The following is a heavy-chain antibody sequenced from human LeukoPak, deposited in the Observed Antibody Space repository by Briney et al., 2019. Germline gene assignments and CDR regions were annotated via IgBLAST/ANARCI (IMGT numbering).Heavy chain of an antibody. CDR1: GFTFSSYA. V-gene: IGHV3-23*01. J-gene: IGHJ4*02. Sequence: GGSLRLSCAASGFTFSSYAMSWVRQAPGKGLEWVSAISGSGGSTYYADSVKGRFTISRDNSKNTLYLQMNSLRAEDTAVDYCAKGDSVAGYYYFDYWGQGTLVTVSS. D-gene: IGHD6-19*01. CDR3: AKGDSVAGYYYFDY. CDR2: ISGSGGST.